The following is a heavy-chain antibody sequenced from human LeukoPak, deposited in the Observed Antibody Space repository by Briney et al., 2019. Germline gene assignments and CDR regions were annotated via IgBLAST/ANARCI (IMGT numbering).Heavy chain of an antibody. J-gene: IGHJ4*02. CDR3: AKDLMEPNIAAAGSVDS. V-gene: IGHV3-23*01. Sequence: GGSLRLSCAASGFTFSSYAMSWVRQAPGKGLEWVSAISGSGGSTYYADSVKGRFTISRDNSKNTLYLQMNSLRAEDTAVYYFAKDLMEPNIAAAGSVDSGGQGTLVTVSS. CDR1: GFTFSSYA. D-gene: IGHD6-13*01. CDR2: ISGSGGST.